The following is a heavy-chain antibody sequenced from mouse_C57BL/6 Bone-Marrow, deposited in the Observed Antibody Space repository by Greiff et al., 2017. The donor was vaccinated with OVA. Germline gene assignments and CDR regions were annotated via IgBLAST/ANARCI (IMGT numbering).Heavy chain of an antibody. CDR3: AREEVGTEAMDY. J-gene: IGHJ4*01. CDR2: IYPGDGDT. D-gene: IGHD4-1*01. CDR1: GYAFSSYW. Sequence: QVQLQQSGAELVKPGASVKISCKASGYAFSSYWMNWVKQRPGKGLEWIGQIYPGDGDTNYNGKFKGKATLTADKSSSTAYMQLSSLTSEDSAVYYCAREEVGTEAMDYWGQGTSVTVSS. V-gene: IGHV1-80*01.